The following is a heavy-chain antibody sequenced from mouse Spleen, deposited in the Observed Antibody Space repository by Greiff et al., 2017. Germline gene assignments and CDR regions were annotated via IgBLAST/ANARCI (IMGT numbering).Heavy chain of an antibody. Sequence: VQRVESGPGLVAPSQSLSITCTISGFSLTSYGVHWVRQPPGKGLEWLVVIWSDGSTTYNSALKSRLSISKDNSKSQVFLKMNSLQTDDTAMYYCARGSSYDYYAMDYWGQGTSVTVSS. CDR1: GFSLTSYG. J-gene: IGHJ4*01. CDR3: ARGSSYDYYAMDY. V-gene: IGHV2-6-1*01. D-gene: IGHD1-1*01. CDR2: IWSDGST.